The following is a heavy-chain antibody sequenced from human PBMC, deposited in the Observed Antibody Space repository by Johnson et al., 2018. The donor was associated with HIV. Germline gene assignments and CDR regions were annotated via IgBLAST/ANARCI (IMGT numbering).Heavy chain of an antibody. CDR1: GFTFGDYA. D-gene: IGHD3-22*01. J-gene: IGHJ3*02. CDR2: IRSKAYGGTT. Sequence: EQLVESGGGLVQPGRSLRLSCTASGFTFGDYAMSWVRQAPGKGLEWVGFIRSKAYGGTTEYATSVKGRFTISRDDSKSIAYLQMKSLKTEDTAVYYCTSPPYYYDSSGYYYDAFDIWCQGTMVTVSS. CDR3: TSPPYYYDSSGYYYDAFDI. V-gene: IGHV3-49*04.